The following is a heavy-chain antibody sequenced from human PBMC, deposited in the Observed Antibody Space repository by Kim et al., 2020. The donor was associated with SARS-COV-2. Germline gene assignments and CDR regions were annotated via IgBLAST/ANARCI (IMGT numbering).Heavy chain of an antibody. Sequence: GGSLRLSCAASGFPFSEYYMTWIRQAPGKGLEWVSYISRGSTYSNYADSVKGRFTISRDDARKSLYLQVNNLRAEDTAFYYCARDRVPTTDYDYWGQGTLVTVSS. CDR3: ARDRVPTTDYDY. D-gene: IGHD5-12*01. CDR2: ISRGSTYS. J-gene: IGHJ4*02. V-gene: IGHV3-11*05. CDR1: GFPFSEYY.